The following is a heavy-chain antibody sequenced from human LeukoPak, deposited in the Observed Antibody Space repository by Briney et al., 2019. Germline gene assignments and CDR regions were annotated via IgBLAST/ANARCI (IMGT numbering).Heavy chain of an antibody. V-gene: IGHV4-61*02. CDR3: AREGPGELRGNFDY. CDR2: IYTSGST. CDR1: GGSISSGRYY. J-gene: IGHJ4*02. D-gene: IGHD1-26*01. Sequence: SETLSLTCTVSGGSISSGRYYWRWIRQPAGKGLEWIGRIYTSGSTNYNPSLKSRVTISVDTSKNKFSLKLSSVTAADTAVYYCAREGPGELRGNFDYWGQGTLVTVSS.